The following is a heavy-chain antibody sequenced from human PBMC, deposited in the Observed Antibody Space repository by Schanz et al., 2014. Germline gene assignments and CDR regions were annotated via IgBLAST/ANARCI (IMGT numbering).Heavy chain of an antibody. V-gene: IGHV3-48*01. CDR2: ISSSSGTI. D-gene: IGHD2-2*01. CDR1: GFTFSNYG. CDR3: ARDLSSLIQGDV. Sequence: EVQLLESGGDLVKPGGSLRLSCEASGFTFSNYGMNWVRQAPEKGLEWVSYISSSSGTIYYADSVKGRFTISRDNAKNLLYLQMNGLRAEDTAVYFCARDLSSLIQGDVWGKGTTVTVSS. J-gene: IGHJ6*04.